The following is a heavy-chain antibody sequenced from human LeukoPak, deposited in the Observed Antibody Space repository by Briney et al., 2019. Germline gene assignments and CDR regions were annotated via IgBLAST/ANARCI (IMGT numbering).Heavy chain of an antibody. J-gene: IGHJ5*02. V-gene: IGHV4-4*07. CDR1: GGSMYSYY. CDR3: ARGDYYDGGGRNWIDP. Sequence: SETLSLTCSVSGGSMYSYYWSFIRQAAGMGLEWIGRIHTSWTTYYNPSLKSRVTLSVDTSMNQFSLRLTSVTAADTAVYYCARGDYYDGGGRNWIDPWGQGTLVTVSP. D-gene: IGHD3-16*01. CDR2: IHTSWTT.